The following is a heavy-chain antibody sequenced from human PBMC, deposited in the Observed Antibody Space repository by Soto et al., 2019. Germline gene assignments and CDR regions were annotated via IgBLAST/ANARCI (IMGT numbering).Heavy chain of an antibody. Sequence: PGGSLRLSCAASGFTFSNYGMSWVRQAPGKGLEWVANIKQDGSNKYYADSVKGRFTISRDNSKNTLYLQMNSLRAEDTAVYYCARSLYSSTWYYFDLWGQGTLVTVSS. J-gene: IGHJ4*02. D-gene: IGHD6-13*01. CDR1: GFTFSNYG. CDR2: IKQDGSNK. CDR3: ARSLYSSTWYYFDL. V-gene: IGHV3-7*01.